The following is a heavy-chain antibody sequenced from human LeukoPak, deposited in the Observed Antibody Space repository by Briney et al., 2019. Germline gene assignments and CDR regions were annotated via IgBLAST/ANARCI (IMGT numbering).Heavy chain of an antibody. V-gene: IGHV3-48*03. Sequence: GGSLRLSCAASGFTFSSYEMNWVRQAPGKGLEWVSYISSSGSTIYYADSVKGRFTISRDNAKNSLYLQTNSLRAEDTAVYHCARKARSSSSNWYYFDYWGQGTLVTVSS. CDR2: ISSSGSTI. CDR1: GFTFSSYE. J-gene: IGHJ4*02. D-gene: IGHD2-2*01. CDR3: ARKARSSSSNWYYFDY.